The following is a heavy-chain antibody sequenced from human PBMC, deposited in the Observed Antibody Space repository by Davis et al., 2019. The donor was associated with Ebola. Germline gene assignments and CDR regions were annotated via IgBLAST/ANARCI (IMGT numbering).Heavy chain of an antibody. CDR1: GFTFSSYA. V-gene: IGHV3-30-3*01. D-gene: IGHD3-16*01. Sequence: PGGSLRLSCAASGFTFSSYAMHWVRQAPGKGLEWVAVISYDGSNKYYADSVKGRFTISRDNSKNTLYLQMNSLRAEDTAVYYCARARGGSDYWGQGTLVTGSS. J-gene: IGHJ4*02. CDR3: ARARGGSDY. CDR2: ISYDGSNK.